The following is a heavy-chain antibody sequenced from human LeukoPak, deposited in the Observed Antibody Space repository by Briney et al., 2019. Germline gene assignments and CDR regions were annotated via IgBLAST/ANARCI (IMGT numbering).Heavy chain of an antibody. CDR1: GFTFSNDV. V-gene: IGHV3-23*01. D-gene: IGHD2-15*01. J-gene: IGHJ4*02. CDR2: ITSGGST. CDR3: ARPVTATDRFYFFDS. Sequence: GGSLRLSCAASGFTFSNDVMRWVLQAPGKGLEWVSSITSGGSTYYADSVKGRFTISRDNSENTLYLQMNSLRAEDTAVYYCARPVTATDRFYFFDSWGQGTLVTVSS.